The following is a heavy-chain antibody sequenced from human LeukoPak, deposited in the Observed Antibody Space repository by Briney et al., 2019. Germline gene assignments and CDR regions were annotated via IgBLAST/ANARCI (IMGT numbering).Heavy chain of an antibody. Sequence: SETLSLTCTVSGGSISSYYWSWIRQPPGKGLEWIGYIYCSGSTNYNPSLKSRVTISVDTSKNQFSLKLSSVTAADTAVYYCARGALSGSYGYWGQGTLVTVSS. D-gene: IGHD1-26*01. V-gene: IGHV4-59*08. J-gene: IGHJ4*02. CDR1: GGSISSYY. CDR3: ARGALSGSYGY. CDR2: IYCSGST.